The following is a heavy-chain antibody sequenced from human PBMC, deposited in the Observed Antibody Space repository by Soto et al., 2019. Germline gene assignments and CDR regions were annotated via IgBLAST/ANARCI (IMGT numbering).Heavy chain of an antibody. CDR2: ISSNGGST. CDR1: GFTFSRHA. V-gene: IGHV3-64*01. J-gene: IGHJ4*02. D-gene: IGHD1-26*01. Sequence: EVQLVESGGGLVQPGGSLRLSCAASGFTFSRHAMHWVRQAPGKGLEYVSAISSNGGSTYYANSVKGRFTISRDNSKITLYLQMGSLRAEDMAVYYCARDTISGSYSFDYWGQGTLVTVSS. CDR3: ARDTISGSYSFDY.